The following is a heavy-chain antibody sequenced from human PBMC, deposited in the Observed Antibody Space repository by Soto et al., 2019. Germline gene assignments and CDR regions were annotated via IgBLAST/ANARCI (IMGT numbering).Heavy chain of an antibody. J-gene: IGHJ4*02. D-gene: IGHD2-2*02. Sequence: ASVKVSCKASGGTFSSYAISWVRQAPGQGLEWMGGIIPIFGTANYAQKFQGRVTITADESTSTAYMELSSLRSEDTAVYYCARGADIVVVPAAIEGGFYFDYWGQGTLVTVSS. CDR3: ARGADIVVVPAAIEGGFYFDY. V-gene: IGHV1-69*13. CDR1: GGTFSSYA. CDR2: IIPIFGTA.